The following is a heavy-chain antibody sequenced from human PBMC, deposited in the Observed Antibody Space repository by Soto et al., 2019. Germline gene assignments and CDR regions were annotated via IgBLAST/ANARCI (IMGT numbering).Heavy chain of an antibody. D-gene: IGHD6-19*01. V-gene: IGHV4-4*07. CDR2: ISTSGTT. Sequence: SSETLSLTCTVSGASISSYFWTWIRQPAGKGLDWIGRISTSGTTNYNPSLKSRVTMSVDTSKNHFSLSLSSVTAADTAVYYCAREAGPDRWFDPWGQGTLVTVSS. CDR1: GASISSYF. CDR3: AREAGPDRWFDP. J-gene: IGHJ5*02.